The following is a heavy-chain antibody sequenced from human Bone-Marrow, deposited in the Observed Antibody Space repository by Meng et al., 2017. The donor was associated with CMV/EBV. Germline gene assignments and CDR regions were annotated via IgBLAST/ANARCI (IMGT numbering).Heavy chain of an antibody. CDR2: IWYDGSNK. CDR3: AKDFRRGPADRFRGRFLGYDAFDI. CDR1: GFLFSSYA. Sequence: GGSLRLSCAASGFLFSSYAIHWVRQAPGKGLEWVAVIWYDGSNKYYADSVKGRFTISRDNSKNTLYLQMNSLRAEDTAVYYCAKDFRRGPADRFRGRFLGYDAFDIWGQGTMVTVSS. V-gene: IGHV3-30*02. J-gene: IGHJ3*02. D-gene: IGHD3-3*01.